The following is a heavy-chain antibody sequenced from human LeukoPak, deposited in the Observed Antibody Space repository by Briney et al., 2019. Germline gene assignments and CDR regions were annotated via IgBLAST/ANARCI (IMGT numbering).Heavy chain of an antibody. V-gene: IGHV1-2*02. CDR2: INPNSGAT. J-gene: IGHJ5*01. Sequence: ASVKVSCKASGYTFTGYYMHWVRQAPGQGLEWMGWINPNSGATLYAQKFQGRVTMTRDTSINTAYMELSSLRSDDTAVYYCARHFSSGWSDSWGQGTLVTVSS. D-gene: IGHD6-19*01. CDR3: ARHFSSGWSDS. CDR1: GYTFTGYY.